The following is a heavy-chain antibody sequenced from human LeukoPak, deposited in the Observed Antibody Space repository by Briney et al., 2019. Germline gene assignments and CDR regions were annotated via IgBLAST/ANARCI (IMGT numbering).Heavy chain of an antibody. D-gene: IGHD2-2*01. CDR3: ARMPSFDY. Sequence: SETLSLTCAVYGGSFSGYYWSWIRQPPGKGLEWIGEINHSGSINYNPSLKSRVTISVDTSKNQFSLKLSSVTAADTAVYYCARMPSFDYWGQGTLVTVSS. CDR1: GGSFSGYY. J-gene: IGHJ4*02. V-gene: IGHV4-34*01. CDR2: INHSGSI.